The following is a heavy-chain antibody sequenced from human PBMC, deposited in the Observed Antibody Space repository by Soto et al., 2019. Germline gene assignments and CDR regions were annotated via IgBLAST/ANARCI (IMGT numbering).Heavy chain of an antibody. CDR2: ISAYNGDT. V-gene: IGHV1-18*01. D-gene: IGHD3-3*01. CDR1: GYTFTSYG. Sequence: ASVKVSCKASGYTFTSYGMNWVRQAPGQGLEWMGWISAYNGDTNYAQKLQGRVTMTTDTSTSTAYMELRSLRSDDTAVYFCARNTIFGVVSPDFDYWGQGTPVTVSS. CDR3: ARNTIFGVVSPDFDY. J-gene: IGHJ4*02.